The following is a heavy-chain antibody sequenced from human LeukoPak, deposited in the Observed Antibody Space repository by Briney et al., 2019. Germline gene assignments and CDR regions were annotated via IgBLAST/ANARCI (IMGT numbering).Heavy chain of an antibody. CDR3: ARTFDF. Sequence: PGGSLRLSCAASGFTFTSFDMNWVRQAPGKGLEWVSFISGRDTSIYYADSVRGRFTISRDNAKNSVYLQMNSLRAEDTAVYYCARTFDFWDQGVLVTDSS. V-gene: IGHV3-48*03. CDR2: ISGRDTSI. J-gene: IGHJ4*02. CDR1: GFTFTSFD.